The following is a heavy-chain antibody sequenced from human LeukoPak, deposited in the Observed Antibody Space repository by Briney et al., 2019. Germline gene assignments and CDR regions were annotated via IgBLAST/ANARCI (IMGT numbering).Heavy chain of an antibody. D-gene: IGHD5-18*01. CDR3: ARDKQPGDN. CDR2: IYYSGSS. J-gene: IGHJ4*02. CDR1: GGSMSGYY. Sequence: PSETLSLTCTVSGGSMSGYYWGWIRQPPGKGLEWIGYIYYSGSSTHNPSLQSRVTMSVDTPKNQFSLKLRSVTAADTAVYYCARDKQPGDNWGPGTLVTVSS. V-gene: IGHV4-59*01.